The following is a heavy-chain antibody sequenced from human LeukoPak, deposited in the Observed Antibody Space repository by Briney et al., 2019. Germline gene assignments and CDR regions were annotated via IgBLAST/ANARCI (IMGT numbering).Heavy chain of an antibody. CDR1: GFTFSSYA. J-gene: IGHJ4*02. Sequence: GGSLRLSCAASGFTFSSYAMSWVRQAPGKGLEWVSAISGSGGSTYYADSVKGRFTISRDNSKNTLYLQMNSLRAEDTAVYYRAERDSRYQLDYWGQGTLVTVSS. V-gene: IGHV3-23*01. CDR3: AERDSRYQLDY. D-gene: IGHD2-2*01. CDR2: ISGSGGST.